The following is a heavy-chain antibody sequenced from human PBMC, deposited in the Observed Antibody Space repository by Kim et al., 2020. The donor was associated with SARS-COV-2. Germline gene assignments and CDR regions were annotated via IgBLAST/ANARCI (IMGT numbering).Heavy chain of an antibody. CDR1: GGTFSSYA. CDR2: TIPIFGTA. CDR3: AGWGGETDLAID. J-gene: IGHJ4*02. V-gene: IGHV1-69*13. Sequence: SVKVSCKASGGTFSSYAISWVRQAPGQGLEWMGGTIPIFGTANYAQKFQGRVTITADESTSTAYMELRSLRSEDTAVYYCAGWGGETDLAIDWGQGTLVTVSS. D-gene: IGHD3-10*01.